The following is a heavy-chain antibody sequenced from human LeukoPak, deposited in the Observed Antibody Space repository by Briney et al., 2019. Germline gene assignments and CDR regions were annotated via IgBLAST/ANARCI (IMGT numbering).Heavy chain of an antibody. V-gene: IGHV3-23*01. D-gene: IGHD6-13*01. CDR3: AKPRHSSSWYYFDS. CDR1: GFTFSSYA. CDR2: ISGSDGNT. Sequence: SGGSLRLSCAASGFTFSSYAMTWVRQAPGKGLEWLSGISGSDGNTNYADSVQGRFTISRDNSKNTMYLQMSSLRAGDTAVYYCAKPRHSSSWYYFDSWGQGTLVTVSS. J-gene: IGHJ4*02.